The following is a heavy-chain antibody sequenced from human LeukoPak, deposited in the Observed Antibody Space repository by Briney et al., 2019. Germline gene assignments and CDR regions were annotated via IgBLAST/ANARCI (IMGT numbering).Heavy chain of an antibody. J-gene: IGHJ4*02. CDR2: ISGSTGST. CDR1: GFTFSSYA. V-gene: IGHV3-23*01. Sequence: GGSLRLSCAASGFTFSSYAISWVRQAPGKGLDWVSGISGSTGSTYYVDSVKGRFTISRDNSKNTLYLQMNSLRAEDTAVYYCAKQKGVSWYSEGDYWGQGTLVTVSS. D-gene: IGHD2-15*01. CDR3: AKQKGVSWYSEGDY.